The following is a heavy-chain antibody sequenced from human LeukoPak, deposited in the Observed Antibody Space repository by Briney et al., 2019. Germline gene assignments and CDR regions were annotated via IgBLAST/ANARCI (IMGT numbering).Heavy chain of an antibody. J-gene: IGHJ4*02. CDR1: GGSFSGYY. V-gene: IGHV4-34*01. CDR3: AREGIAAAGPDY. Sequence: SETLSLTCAVYGGSFSGYYWSWIRQPPGKGLEWIGEINHSGSTNYNPSLKSRVTISVDTSKNQFSLKLSSVTAADTAVYYCAREGIAAAGPDYRGQGTLVTVSS. D-gene: IGHD6-13*01. CDR2: INHSGST.